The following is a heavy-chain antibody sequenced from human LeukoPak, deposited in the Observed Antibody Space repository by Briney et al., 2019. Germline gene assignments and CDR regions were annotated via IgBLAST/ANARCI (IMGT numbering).Heavy chain of an antibody. CDR3: ARGPPYHYDFWSGYYYYYGMDV. Sequence: ASVKVSCKASGYTFTGYYMHWVRQAPGQGLEWMGRINPNSGGTNYAQMFQGRVTMTRDTSISTAYMELSRLRSDDTAVYYCARGPPYHYDFWSGYYYYYGMDVWGQGTTVTVSS. V-gene: IGHV1-2*06. CDR2: INPNSGGT. J-gene: IGHJ6*02. D-gene: IGHD3-3*01. CDR1: GYTFTGYY.